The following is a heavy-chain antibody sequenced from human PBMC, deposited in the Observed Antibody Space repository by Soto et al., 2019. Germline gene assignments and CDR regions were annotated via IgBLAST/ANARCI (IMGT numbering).Heavy chain of an antibody. CDR2: IWYDGSNK. CDR3: ARGGGSGSTIDY. V-gene: IGHV3-33*01. J-gene: IGHJ4*02. D-gene: IGHD3-10*01. CDR1: GFTFSSYG. Sequence: QVQLVESGGGVVQPGRSLRLSCAASGFTFSSYGMQWVRQAPGKGLEWVAVIWYDGSNKYYADSVKGRFTISRENSKKTVYLQMNCLRAEDTDVDYWARGGGSGSTIDYWGQGTLVTVSS.